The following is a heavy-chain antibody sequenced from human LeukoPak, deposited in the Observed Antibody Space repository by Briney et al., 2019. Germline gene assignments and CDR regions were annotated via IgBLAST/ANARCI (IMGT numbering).Heavy chain of an antibody. J-gene: IGHJ6*02. CDR2: INPNSGGT. CDR3: ARTGYCSGGSCYYYYGMDV. Sequence: GASVKVSCKASGYTFTDYYMHWERQAPGQGLEWMGWINPNSGGTNYAQKFQGRVTMTRDTSISTAYMELSRLRSDDTAVYYCARTGYCSGGSCYYYYGMDVWGQGTTVTVSS. CDR1: GYTFTDYY. V-gene: IGHV1-2*02. D-gene: IGHD2-15*01.